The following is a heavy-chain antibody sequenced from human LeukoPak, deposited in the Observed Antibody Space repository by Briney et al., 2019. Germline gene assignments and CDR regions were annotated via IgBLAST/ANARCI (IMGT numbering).Heavy chain of an antibody. V-gene: IGHV3-49*04. CDR3: TRAPYSNYVNLDY. CDR1: EFTFGDYA. J-gene: IGHJ4*02. CDR2: IRSKAYGGTT. Sequence: GGPLRLSCTASEFTFGDYAMSWVRQAPGKGLEWVGFIRSKAYGGTTEYAASVKGRFTISRDDSKSIAYLQMNSLKTEDTAVYYSTRAPYSNYVNLDYWGQGTLVTVSS. D-gene: IGHD4-11*01.